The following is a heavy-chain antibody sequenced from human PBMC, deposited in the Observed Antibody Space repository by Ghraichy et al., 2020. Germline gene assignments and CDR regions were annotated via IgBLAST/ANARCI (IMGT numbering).Heavy chain of an antibody. V-gene: IGHV4-59*01. CDR1: GGSISSYY. CDR2: IYYSGST. Sequence: SETLSLTCTVSGGSISSYYWSWIRQPPGKGLEWIGYIYYSGSTNYNPSLKSRVTISVDTSKNQFSLKLSSVTAADTAVYYCAREAPYYDFWSGYYFDVTREGWFDPWGQGTLVTVSS. D-gene: IGHD3-3*01. CDR3: AREAPYYDFWSGYYFDVTREGWFDP. J-gene: IGHJ5*02.